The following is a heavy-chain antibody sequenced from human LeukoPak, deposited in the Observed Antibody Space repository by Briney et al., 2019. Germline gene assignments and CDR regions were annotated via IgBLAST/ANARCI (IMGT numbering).Heavy chain of an antibody. CDR3: ARPNPNHDAFDI. J-gene: IGHJ3*02. Sequence: GGSLRLSCAASGFTFSSYEMNWVRQAPGKGLEWVSYISSSGSTIYYADSVKGRFTISRDNAKNSLYLQMNSLRAEDTAVYYCARPNPNHDAFDIWGQGTMVTVSS. CDR2: ISSSGSTI. D-gene: IGHD2-8*01. CDR1: GFTFSSYE. V-gene: IGHV3-48*03.